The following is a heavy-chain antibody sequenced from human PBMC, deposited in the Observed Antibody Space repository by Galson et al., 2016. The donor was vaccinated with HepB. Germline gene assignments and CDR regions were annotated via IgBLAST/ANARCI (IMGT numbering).Heavy chain of an antibody. D-gene: IGHD2-2*01. CDR2: IWYDGTNK. CDR1: GFTFSSYG. CDR3: ARDGIYCGRTSCYLDV. V-gene: IGHV3-33*01. J-gene: IGHJ6*02. Sequence: SLRLSCAASGFTFSSYGMHWVRQAPGKGLEWVTIIWYDGTNKYYADYVKGRFTIPRDNSKNTLYLQMNSLRIEDTAVYYCARDGIYCGRTSCYLDVWGQGTTVTVSS.